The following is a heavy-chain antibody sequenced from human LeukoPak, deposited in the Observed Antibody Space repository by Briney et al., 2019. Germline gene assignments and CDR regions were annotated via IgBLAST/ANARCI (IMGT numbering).Heavy chain of an antibody. V-gene: IGHV3-74*01. Sequence: GGSPRLSCAASGFTFSNFWMHWVRQAPGKGLVWVALIYGDGSFTRYADSVKGRFTISRDNSKNTLYLQMNSLRAEDTAVYYCARGTDSSGYYRAYYFDYWGQGTLVTVSS. J-gene: IGHJ4*02. CDR2: IYGDGSFT. CDR1: GFTFSNFW. CDR3: ARGTDSSGYYRAYYFDY. D-gene: IGHD3-22*01.